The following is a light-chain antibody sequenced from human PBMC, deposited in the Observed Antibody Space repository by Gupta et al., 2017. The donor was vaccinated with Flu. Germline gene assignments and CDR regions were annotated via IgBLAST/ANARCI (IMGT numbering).Light chain of an antibody. V-gene: IGLV3-21*02. CDR2: DDT. J-gene: IGLJ2*01. CDR1: NIGSKS. Sequence: SYVLTQPPSVSVAPAQTARVPCAENNIGSKSVHWYQQKPGQAPVLIVYDDTDRPSGIPERFSGSNVGNTATLTISRVEAGDEADYYCQLWDGSGNHPVVLGGGTKLTVL. CDR3: QLWDGSGNHPVV.